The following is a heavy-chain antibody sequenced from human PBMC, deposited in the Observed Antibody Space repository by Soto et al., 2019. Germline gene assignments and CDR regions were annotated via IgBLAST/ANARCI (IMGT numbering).Heavy chain of an antibody. CDR2: INPSGGST. V-gene: IGHV1-46*01. Sequence: ASVKVSCKASGYTFTSYYMHWVRQAPGQGLEWMGIINPSGGSTSYAQKFQGRVTMTRDTSTSTVYMELSSLRSEDTAVYYCAKDPPTSSGWSRYFDSWGQGTLVTVSS. CDR3: AKDPPTSSGWSRYFDS. D-gene: IGHD6-19*01. J-gene: IGHJ4*02. CDR1: GYTFTSYY.